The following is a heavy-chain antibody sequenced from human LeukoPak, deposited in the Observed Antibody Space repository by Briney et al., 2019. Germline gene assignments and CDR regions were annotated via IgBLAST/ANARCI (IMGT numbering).Heavy chain of an antibody. CDR3: AKDKSVRYSGSFTYGDYFDY. CDR1: GFTFSSYA. D-gene: IGHD1-26*01. CDR2: ISGSGGST. Sequence: GGSLRLSCAASGFTFSSYAMGWVRQAPGKGLEWVSTISGSGGSTYYADSAKGRFTTSRDNSKNTLYLQMNSLRAEDTAVYYCAKDKSVRYSGSFTYGDYFDYWGQGTLVTVSS. V-gene: IGHV3-23*01. J-gene: IGHJ4*02.